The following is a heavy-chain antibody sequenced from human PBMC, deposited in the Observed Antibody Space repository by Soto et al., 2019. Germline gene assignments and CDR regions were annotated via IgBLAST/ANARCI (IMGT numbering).Heavy chain of an antibody. V-gene: IGHV4-59*01. D-gene: IGHD5-18*01. CDR3: AREIEVDTAMVAQYYFDY. J-gene: IGHJ4*02. CDR1: GGSISSYY. Sequence: SETLSLTCTVSGGSISSYYWSWIRQPPGKGLEWIGYTYYSGSTNYNPSLKSRVTISVDTSKNQFSLKLSSVTAADTAVYYCAREIEVDTAMVAQYYFDYWGQGTLVTSPQ. CDR2: TYYSGST.